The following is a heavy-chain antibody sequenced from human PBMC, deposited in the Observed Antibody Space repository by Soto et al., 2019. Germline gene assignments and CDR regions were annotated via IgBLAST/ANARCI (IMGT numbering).Heavy chain of an antibody. D-gene: IGHD6-13*01. Sequence: GESLKISCKGSGYNFINYWIAWVRQTPGKGLEWMGIIYPDDSQARYSPSFQGQVIISADKSISTAYLQWSSLKASDTAMYYCARLQAAAGDNDLTFDYWGQGTLVTVSS. V-gene: IGHV5-51*01. CDR1: GYNFINYW. CDR3: ARLQAAAGDNDLTFDY. J-gene: IGHJ4*02. CDR2: IYPDDSQA.